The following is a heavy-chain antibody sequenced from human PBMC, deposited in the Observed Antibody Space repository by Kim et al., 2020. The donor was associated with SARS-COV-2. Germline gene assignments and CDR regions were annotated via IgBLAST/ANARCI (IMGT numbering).Heavy chain of an antibody. D-gene: IGHD1-26*01. CDR2: IWFDGSNV. V-gene: IGHV3-33*06. J-gene: IGHJ6*02. Sequence: GGSLRLSCTTSGFTFKNYAMHWVRQAPGKGLEWVAAIWFDGSNVFYEDSVKGRFTISRDNSKNILYLHMNSLRAEDTAVYYCAKAGSVGSYYYYGLDVWGQGTTVTVSS. CDR1: GFTFKNYA. CDR3: AKAGSVGSYYYYGLDV.